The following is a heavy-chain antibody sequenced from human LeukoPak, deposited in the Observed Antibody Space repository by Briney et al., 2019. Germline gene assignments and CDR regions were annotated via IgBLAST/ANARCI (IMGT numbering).Heavy chain of an antibody. CDR3: ARSPSVAGTGFFDY. CDR1: GYTFTSYG. J-gene: IGHJ4*02. Sequence: ASVKVSCKASGYTFTSYGISWVRQAPGQGLEWMGWISAYNGNTNYAQKLQGRVTMTTDTSTSTAYMELRSLRSDYTAVYYCARSPSVAGTGFFDYWGQGTLVTVSS. D-gene: IGHD6-19*01. V-gene: IGHV1-18*01. CDR2: ISAYNGNT.